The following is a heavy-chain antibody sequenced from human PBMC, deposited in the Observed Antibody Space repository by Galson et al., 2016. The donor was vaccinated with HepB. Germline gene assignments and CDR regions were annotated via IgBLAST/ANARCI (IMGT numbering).Heavy chain of an antibody. V-gene: IGHV3-74*01. CDR3: ARVWGVVTAKTADAFDI. J-gene: IGHJ3*02. Sequence: SLRLSCADSGFTFNTYGMNWVRQAPGKGLVWVSRINSDGSSTSYADSVKGRFTISRDNAKNSLYLQMNSLRAEDTAVYYCARVWGVVTAKTADAFDIWGQGTMVTVSS. D-gene: IGHD2-21*02. CDR1: GFTFNTYG. CDR2: INSDGSST.